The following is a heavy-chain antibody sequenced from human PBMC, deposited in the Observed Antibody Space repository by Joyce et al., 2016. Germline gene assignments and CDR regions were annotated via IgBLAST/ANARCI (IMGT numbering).Heavy chain of an antibody. Sequence: QVTLKESGPTLVKPTQTLTLTCTFSGFSLSTSGVGVGWIRQPPGKALEWLALIYWDDDKRYSSSLKSRLTITKDNSKNQVVLTMTNMDPVDTAKYYCAHDPATDRYYGMDVWGQGTTVTVSS. V-gene: IGHV2-5*02. D-gene: IGHD6-25*01. CDR3: AHDPATDRYYGMDV. J-gene: IGHJ6*02. CDR1: GFSLSTSGVG. CDR2: IYWDDDK.